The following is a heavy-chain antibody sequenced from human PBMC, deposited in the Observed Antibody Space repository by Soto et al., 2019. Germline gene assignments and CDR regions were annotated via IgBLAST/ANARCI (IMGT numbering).Heavy chain of an antibody. V-gene: IGHV3-23*01. J-gene: IGHJ4*02. CDR3: AKEETASRAFDY. D-gene: IGHD2-21*02. Sequence: GGSLRLSCAASGFTFSAYAMTWVRQAPGKGVERVSAVSASGGSTYYADSVRGRFTISRDNSKNTLYLQINSLSAEDTAVYYCAKEETASRAFDYWGQGSPVTVSS. CDR1: GFTFSAYA. CDR2: VSASGGST.